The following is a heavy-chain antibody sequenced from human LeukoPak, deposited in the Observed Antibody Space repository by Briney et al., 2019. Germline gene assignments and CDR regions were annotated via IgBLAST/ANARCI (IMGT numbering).Heavy chain of an antibody. CDR2: IYYSGST. D-gene: IGHD3-22*01. Sequence: PSETLSLTCTVSGGSISSSSYYWGWIRQPPGKGLEWIGSIYYSGSTYYNPSLKSRVTISVDTSKNQFSLKLSSVTAADTAVYYCARGPQSYYDSSALNWFDPWGQGTLVTVSS. CDR1: GGSISSSSYY. V-gene: IGHV4-39*01. CDR3: ARGPQSYYDSSALNWFDP. J-gene: IGHJ5*02.